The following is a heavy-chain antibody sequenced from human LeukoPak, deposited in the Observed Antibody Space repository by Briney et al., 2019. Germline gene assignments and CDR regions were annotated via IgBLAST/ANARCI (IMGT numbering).Heavy chain of an antibody. J-gene: IGHJ1*01. V-gene: IGHV1-2*02. Sequence: ASVKVSCKASGYTFTGYYMHWVRQAPGQGLEWMGWINPNSGGTNYAQKFQGRVTMTRDTSISTAYMELSRLRSDDTAVYYCARGDKWELLSLYFQHWGQGTLVTVSS. CDR3: ARGDKWELLSLYFQH. CDR2: INPNSGGT. CDR1: GYTFTGYY. D-gene: IGHD1-26*01.